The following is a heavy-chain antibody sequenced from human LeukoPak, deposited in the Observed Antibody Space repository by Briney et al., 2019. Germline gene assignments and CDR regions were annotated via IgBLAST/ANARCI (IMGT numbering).Heavy chain of an antibody. V-gene: IGHV1-69*04. J-gene: IGHJ4*02. CDR2: IIPILGIA. CDR1: GGAFNSYA. Sequence: SLKVSCKASGGAFNSYAISWVRQAPGQGREWMGRIIPILGIAKYAQKFQGRVTITADKSTSTAYMELSRLRSEDTAVYYCARISPSYYFDYWGQGTLVTVSS. CDR3: ARISPSYYFDY.